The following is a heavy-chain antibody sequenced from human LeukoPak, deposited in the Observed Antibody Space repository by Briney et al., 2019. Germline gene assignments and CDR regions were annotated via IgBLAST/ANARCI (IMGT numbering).Heavy chain of an antibody. V-gene: IGHV3-53*01. J-gene: IGHJ4*02. Sequence: PGGSLRLSCAASGFTVSSNYMSWVRQAPGKGLEWVSVIYSGGSTYYADSVKGRFTISRDNSKSTLYLQMNSLRAEDTAVYYCANQPSKEGWNYPHFDYWGQGTLVTVSS. D-gene: IGHD1-7*01. CDR3: ANQPSKEGWNYPHFDY. CDR1: GFTVSSNY. CDR2: IYSGGST.